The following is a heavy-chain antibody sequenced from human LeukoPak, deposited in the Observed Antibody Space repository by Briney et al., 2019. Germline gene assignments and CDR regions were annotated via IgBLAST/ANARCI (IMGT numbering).Heavy chain of an antibody. CDR3: ARSPPAYGDYGSSDY. CDR2: IYYSGST. CDR1: GGSISSGGYY. J-gene: IGHJ4*02. Sequence: PSETLSLTCTVSGGSISSGGYYWSWIRQHPGKGLEWIGYIYYSGSTYYNPSLKSRVTISVDTSKNQFSLKLSSVTAADTAVYYCARSPPAYGDYGSSDYWGQGTLVTVSS. D-gene: IGHD4-17*01. V-gene: IGHV4-31*03.